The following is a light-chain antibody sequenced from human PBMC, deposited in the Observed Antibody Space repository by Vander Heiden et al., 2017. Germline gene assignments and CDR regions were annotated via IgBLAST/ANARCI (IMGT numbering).Light chain of an antibody. V-gene: IGLV8-61*01. Sequence: QTVVTQEPSFSVSPGGTVTLTFGLSPGSGSTRYYPSWSQQTPPQAPRPPFHNTNTPPSGVPNRLAATILGTTAAPTITGDQADDEAYYYCVLFMGSGIWVFGGGTKLTVL. CDR1: PGSGSTRYY. J-gene: IGLJ3*02. CDR3: VLFMGSGIWV. CDR2: NTN.